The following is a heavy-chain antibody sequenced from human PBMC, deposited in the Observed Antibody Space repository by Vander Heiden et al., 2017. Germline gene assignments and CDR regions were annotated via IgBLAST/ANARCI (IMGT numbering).Heavy chain of an antibody. Sequence: EVQLVESGGGLVQPGGSLRLSCPASGFTFSDHYMDWVRQTPGKGLEWVGRIRNKAYNYATEYAASVKGRFTISRDDSKNSVHLQMNNLKTEDAAVYYCARLAGVRGVLGYWGQGTLVTVSS. D-gene: IGHD3-10*01. V-gene: IGHV3-72*01. CDR2: IRNKAYNYAT. CDR3: ARLAGVRGVLGY. J-gene: IGHJ4*02. CDR1: GFTFSDHY.